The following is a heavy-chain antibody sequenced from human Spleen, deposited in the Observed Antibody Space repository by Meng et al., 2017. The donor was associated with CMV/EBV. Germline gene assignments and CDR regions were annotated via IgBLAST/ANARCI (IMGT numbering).Heavy chain of an antibody. D-gene: IGHD6-13*01. CDR3: ERVGEAAAAGTNSDY. CDR2: IYYSGST. J-gene: IGHJ4*02. CDR1: GGSISSSSYY. V-gene: IGHV4-39*07. Sequence: GSLRLSCTVSGGSISSSSYYWGWIRQPPGKGLEWIGSIYYSGSTYYNPSLKSRVTISVDTSKNQFSLKLTSVTAADTAVYYCERVGEAAAAGTNSDYWGQGTLVTVSS.